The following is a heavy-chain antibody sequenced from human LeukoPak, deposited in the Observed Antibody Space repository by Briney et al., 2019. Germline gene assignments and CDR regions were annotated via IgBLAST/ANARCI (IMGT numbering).Heavy chain of an antibody. CDR2: IYYSGST. CDR3: ARHVGVVVPAAILPSWFDP. CDR1: GGSISSSSYY. V-gene: IGHV4-39*01. J-gene: IGHJ5*02. Sequence: SETLSLTCTVSGGSISSSSYYSGWIRHPPGKGLEWIGSIYYSGSTYYNPSLKSRVTISVDTSKNQFSLKLSSVTAADTAVYYCARHVGVVVPAAILPSWFDPWGQGTLVTVSS. D-gene: IGHD2-2*02.